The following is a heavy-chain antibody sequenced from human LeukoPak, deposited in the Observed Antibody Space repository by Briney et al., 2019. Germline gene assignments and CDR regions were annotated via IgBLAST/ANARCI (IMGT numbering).Heavy chain of an antibody. V-gene: IGHV1-2*02. D-gene: IGHD6-13*01. CDR1: GYTFTDYY. Sequence: ASVKVSCKASGYTFTDYYLHWVRQAPGQGLEWMGCINPNSGGTDYAQKSQGRVTMTRDTSISTAYMELSSLTSDDTAIYYCARGRTPAVGRVLDGYWGQGTLVTVSS. CDR2: INPNSGGT. CDR3: ARGRTPAVGRVLDGY. J-gene: IGHJ4*02.